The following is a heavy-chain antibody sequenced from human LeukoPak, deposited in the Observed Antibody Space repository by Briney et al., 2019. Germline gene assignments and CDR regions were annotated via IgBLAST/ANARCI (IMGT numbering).Heavy chain of an antibody. CDR1: GFTFSSYA. CDR2: ISGSGGST. V-gene: IGHV3-23*01. D-gene: IGHD3-10*01. Sequence: GESLKISCAASGFTFSSYAMSWVRQAPGRGLEWVSAISGSGGSTYYADSVKGRFTISRDNSKNTLYLQMNSLRAEDTAVYYCAKDWFGENYYYYGMDVWGQGTTVTVSS. CDR3: AKDWFGENYYYYGMDV. J-gene: IGHJ6*02.